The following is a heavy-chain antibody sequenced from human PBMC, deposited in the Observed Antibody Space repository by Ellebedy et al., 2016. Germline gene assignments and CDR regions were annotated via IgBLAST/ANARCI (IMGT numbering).Heavy chain of an antibody. CDR3: ARGQTRRWGSYRYTHNNYYFDY. V-gene: IGHV1-8*01. CDR1: GYTFTSYD. D-gene: IGHD3-16*02. CDR2: MNPNSGNT. J-gene: IGHJ4*02. Sequence: ASVKVSCXASGYTFTSYDINWVRQATGQGLEWMGWMNPNSGNTGYAQKFQGRVTMTRNTSISTAYMELSSLRSEDTAVYYCARGQTRRWGSYRYTHNNYYFDYWGQGILVTVSS.